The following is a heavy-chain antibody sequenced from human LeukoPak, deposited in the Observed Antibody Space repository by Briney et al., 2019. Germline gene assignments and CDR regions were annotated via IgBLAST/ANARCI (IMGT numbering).Heavy chain of an antibody. D-gene: IGHD5-24*01. J-gene: IGHJ5*02. CDR1: GGTFSSYA. Sequence: GASVKVSCKASGGTFSSYAISWVRQAPGQGFEWMGWISAYNGNADYAQKFRGRVTMTTDTSTSTAYMELRSLRSDDTADYYCARGRDGYDYAGFDPWGQGTLVTVSS. CDR2: ISAYNGNA. CDR3: ARGRDGYDYAGFDP. V-gene: IGHV1-18*01.